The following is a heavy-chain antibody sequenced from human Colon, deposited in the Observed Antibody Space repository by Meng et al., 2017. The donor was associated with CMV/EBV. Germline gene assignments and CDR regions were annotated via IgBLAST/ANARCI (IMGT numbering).Heavy chain of an antibody. CDR3: ARMYCSTNTCYTDAFDI. Sequence: GESLKISCASSGFTFSNYWMSWVRQAPGKGLEWAANIKEDVSEIYYVDSVRGRFTISRDNAESSLYLQMNSLRAEDTAVYYCARMYCSTNTCYTDAFDIWGQGTMVTVSS. D-gene: IGHD2-2*02. J-gene: IGHJ3*02. V-gene: IGHV3-7*01. CDR2: IKEDVSEI. CDR1: GFTFSNYW.